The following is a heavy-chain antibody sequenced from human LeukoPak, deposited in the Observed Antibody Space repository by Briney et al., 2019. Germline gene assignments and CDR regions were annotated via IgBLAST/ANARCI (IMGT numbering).Heavy chain of an antibody. D-gene: IGHD2-15*01. CDR1: GLTFSSYA. J-gene: IGHJ4*02. Sequence: QPGGSLRLSCAASGLTFSSYAMSWVRQAPGKGLEWVSAISGSGGSTYYADSVKGRFTISRDNSKNTLYLQMNSLRAEDTAVYYCANDLTPVAALIYYWGQGTLVTVSS. CDR3: ANDLTPVAALIYY. V-gene: IGHV3-23*01. CDR2: ISGSGGST.